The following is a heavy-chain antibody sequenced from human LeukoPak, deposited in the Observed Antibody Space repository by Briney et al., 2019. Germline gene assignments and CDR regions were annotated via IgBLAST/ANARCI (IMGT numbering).Heavy chain of an antibody. V-gene: IGHV3-66*01. CDR3: ATTVTLPRYDYYYGMDV. J-gene: IGHJ6*02. D-gene: IGHD4-11*01. Sequence: GGSLRLSCAASGFTVSSNYMGWVRQAPGKGLEWVSVIYSGGSTYYADSVKGRFTISRDNSKNTLYLQMNSLRAEDTAVYYCATTVTLPRYDYYYGMDVWGQGTTVTVSS. CDR1: GFTVSSNY. CDR2: IYSGGST.